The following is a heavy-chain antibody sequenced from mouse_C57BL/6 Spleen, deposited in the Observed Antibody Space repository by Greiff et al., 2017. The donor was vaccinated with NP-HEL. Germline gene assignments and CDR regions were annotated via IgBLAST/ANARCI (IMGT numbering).Heavy chain of an antibody. CDR2: IRLKSDNYAT. J-gene: IGHJ2*01. Sequence: EVQLVESGGGLVQPGGSMKLSCVASGFTFSNYWMNWVRQSPEKGLEWVAQIRLKSDNYATHYAESVKGRFTISRDDSKSSVYLQMNNLRAEDTGIYYCTGRKLTGPYFDYWGQGTTLTVSS. D-gene: IGHD4-1*01. CDR3: TGRKLTGPYFDY. CDR1: GFTFSNYW. V-gene: IGHV6-3*01.